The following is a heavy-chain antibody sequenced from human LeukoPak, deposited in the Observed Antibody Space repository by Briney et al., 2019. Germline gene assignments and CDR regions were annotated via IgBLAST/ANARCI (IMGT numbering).Heavy chain of an antibody. CDR3: AKTAYCGGDCYSLYYGMDV. CDR1: GYTFTGYY. Sequence: ASVKVSYKASGYTFTGYYMHWVRQAPGQGLEWMGWINPNSGGTNYAQKFQGWVTMTRDTSISTAYMELSRLRSDDTAVYYCAKTAYCGGDCYSLYYGMDVWGQGTTVTVSS. D-gene: IGHD2-21*02. J-gene: IGHJ6*02. V-gene: IGHV1-2*04. CDR2: INPNSGGT.